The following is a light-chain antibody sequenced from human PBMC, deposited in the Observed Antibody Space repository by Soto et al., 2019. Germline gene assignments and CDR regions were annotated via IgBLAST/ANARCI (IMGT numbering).Light chain of an antibody. CDR3: CSYAGSSTLV. Sequence: QSALTQPASVSGSPGQSITISCTGTSSDVGSYNLVSWYQQHPGKAPKLMIYEGSKRPSGVSNRFSGSKSGNTASLTISGLQAEDESDYSFCSYAGSSTLVFGGGTQLTVL. J-gene: IGLJ2*01. CDR1: SSDVGSYNL. V-gene: IGLV2-23*01. CDR2: EGS.